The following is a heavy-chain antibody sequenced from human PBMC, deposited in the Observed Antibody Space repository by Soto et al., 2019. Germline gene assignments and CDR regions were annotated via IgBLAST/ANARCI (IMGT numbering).Heavy chain of an antibody. CDR2: ISYDGSNK. D-gene: IGHD4-17*01. CDR3: AKDGDYGDYYYGMDV. J-gene: IGHJ6*02. CDR1: GFTFSSYG. V-gene: IGHV3-30*18. Sequence: GSLRLSCAASGFTFSSYGMHWVRQAPGKGLEWVAVISYDGSNKYYADSVKGRFTISRDNSKNTLYLQMNSLRAEDTAVYYCAKDGDYGDYYYGMDVWGQGTTVTVSS.